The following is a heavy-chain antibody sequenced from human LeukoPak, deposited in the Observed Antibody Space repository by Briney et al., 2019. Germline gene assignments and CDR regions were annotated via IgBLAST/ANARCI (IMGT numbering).Heavy chain of an antibody. V-gene: IGHV4-39*07. D-gene: IGHD3-3*01. J-gene: IGHJ5*02. Sequence: SSETLSLTCTVSGGSISNIPYYWGWIRQPPGKGLEWIGNIDRSGSTSYNPSFKSRVTISLDTSKNHFSLRLNSVTAADTAVYYRAGGGGQYTSWGQGTLVTVSS. CDR2: IDRSGST. CDR3: AGGGGQYTS. CDR1: GGSISNIPYY.